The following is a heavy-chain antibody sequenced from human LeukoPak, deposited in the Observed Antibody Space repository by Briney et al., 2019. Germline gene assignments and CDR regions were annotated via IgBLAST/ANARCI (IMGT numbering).Heavy chain of an antibody. CDR3: AKIGYYFGSGSSRDIFDY. Sequence: GGSLRLSCADSGFTFSSYAMSWVRQAPGKGLEWVSTISGSGGSTYYADSVKGRFTISRDNSKNTLYLQMNSLRAEDTAVYYCAKIGYYFGSGSSRDIFDYWGQGTLVTASS. D-gene: IGHD3-10*01. CDR2: ISGSGGST. J-gene: IGHJ4*02. V-gene: IGHV3-23*01. CDR1: GFTFSSYA.